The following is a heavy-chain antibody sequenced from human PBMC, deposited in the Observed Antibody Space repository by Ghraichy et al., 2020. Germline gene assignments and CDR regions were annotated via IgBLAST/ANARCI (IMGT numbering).Heavy chain of an antibody. CDR3: ARGAGGKPLYFDY. D-gene: IGHD3-16*01. V-gene: IGHV4-59*08. CDR2: IYYSGST. CDR1: GGSISSYY. J-gene: IGHJ4*02. Sequence: SETLSLTCTVSGGSISSYYWSWIRQPPGKGLEWIGYIYYSGSTNYNPSLKSRVTISVDTSTNQFSLKLSSVTAADTTVYYCARGAGGKPLYFDYWGQGTLVTVPS.